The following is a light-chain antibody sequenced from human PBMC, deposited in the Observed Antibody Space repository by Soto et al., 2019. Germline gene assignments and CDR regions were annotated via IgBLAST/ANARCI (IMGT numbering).Light chain of an antibody. CDR2: GAS. J-gene: IGKJ5*01. V-gene: IGKV3-15*01. CDR1: QSISSH. Sequence: EIVMTQSPATLSVSPGVKATLSCRASQSISSHFAWYQHKSVQAPRRLIYGASTRATGTPARFSGIWSGREFNLTISIPQSEELAGYYCQQYNNWTPKITFGRGTRVEI. CDR3: QQYNNWTPKIT.